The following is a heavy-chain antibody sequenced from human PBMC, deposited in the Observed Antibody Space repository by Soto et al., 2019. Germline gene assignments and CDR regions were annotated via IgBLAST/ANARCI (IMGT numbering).Heavy chain of an antibody. CDR1: GYTFTGYY. D-gene: IGHD4-17*01. J-gene: IGHJ6*02. Sequence: GASVKVSCKASGYTFTGYYMHWVRQAPGQGLEWMGWINPNGGGTNYAQKFQGRVTMTRDTSISTAYMELSRLRSDDTAVYYCSTVTYYYYGMDVWGQGTTVTVSS. CDR2: INPNGGGT. V-gene: IGHV1-2*02. CDR3: STVTYYYYGMDV.